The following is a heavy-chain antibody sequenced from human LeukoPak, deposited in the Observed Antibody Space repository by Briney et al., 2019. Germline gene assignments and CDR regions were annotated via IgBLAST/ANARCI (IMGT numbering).Heavy chain of an antibody. Sequence: GGSLRHSCAASGLTFDDYGMNWVRQAPGKGLECVSGIQGDGGIVGYAESVKGRFTIYRDNARNSLYLRMTGLRAEDTALYYCARGPKLGYCANGLCSQYFQDWGQGTLVTVSS. D-gene: IGHD2-8*01. CDR1: GLTFDDYG. CDR3: ARGPKLGYCANGLCSQYFQD. J-gene: IGHJ1*01. V-gene: IGHV3-20*04. CDR2: IQGDGGIV.